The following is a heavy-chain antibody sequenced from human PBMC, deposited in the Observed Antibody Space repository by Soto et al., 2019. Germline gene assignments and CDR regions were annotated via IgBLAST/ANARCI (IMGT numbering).Heavy chain of an antibody. CDR3: AARLLDNVDY. D-gene: IGHD2-2*03. CDR2: IYYSGST. V-gene: IGHV4-31*03. J-gene: IGHJ4*02. Sequence: TKSHTCTVDDGYLVGGVYYWSRIRQPPGKGLEWIGYIYYSGSTYYNPSLKSRVTISVDTSKNQFSLKLSSVTAADTAVYYCAARLLDNVDYWGQGPLVSVSS. CDR1: DGYLVGGVYY.